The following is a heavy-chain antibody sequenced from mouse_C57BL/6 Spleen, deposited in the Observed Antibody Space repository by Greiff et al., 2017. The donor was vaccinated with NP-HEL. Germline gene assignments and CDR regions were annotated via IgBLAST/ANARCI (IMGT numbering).Heavy chain of an antibody. CDR1: GYTFTSYW. Sequence: QVQLQQPGAELVRPGSSVKLSCKASGYTFTSYWMDWVKQRPGQGLEWIGNIYPSDSETHYNQKFKDKATLTVDKSSSTAYMQLSSLTSEDSAVYYCARSMDYYSNYCDYWGQGTTLTVSS. CDR3: ARSMDYYSNYCDY. CDR2: IYPSDSET. V-gene: IGHV1-61*01. D-gene: IGHD2-5*01. J-gene: IGHJ2*01.